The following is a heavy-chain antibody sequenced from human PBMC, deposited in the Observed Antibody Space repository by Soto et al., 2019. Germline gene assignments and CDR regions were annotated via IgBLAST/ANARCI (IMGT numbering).Heavy chain of an antibody. V-gene: IGHV3-30*18. Sequence: HPGGSLRLSCAASGFTFSSYGMHWVRQAPGKGLEWVAVISYDGSNKYYADSVKGRFTISRDNSKNTLYLQMNSLRAEDTAVYYCAKSGACSSTSCHYPFDSWGQGTLVTVSS. CDR1: GFTFSSYG. J-gene: IGHJ4*02. CDR2: ISYDGSNK. CDR3: AKSGACSSTSCHYPFDS. D-gene: IGHD2-2*01.